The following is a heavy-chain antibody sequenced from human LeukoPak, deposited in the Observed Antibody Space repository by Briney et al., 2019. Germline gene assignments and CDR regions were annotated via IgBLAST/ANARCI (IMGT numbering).Heavy chain of an antibody. CDR2: INHSGST. Sequence: SETLSLTCAVYGGSFSGYYWSWIRQPPGKGLEWIGEINHSGSTNYNPSLKSRVTISVDTSKHQFSLKLSSVTAADTAVYYCARVRGITMVRGVTAKGNYYYYGMDVWGKGTTVTVSS. J-gene: IGHJ6*04. D-gene: IGHD3-10*01. CDR1: GGSFSGYY. V-gene: IGHV4-34*01. CDR3: ARVRGITMVRGVTAKGNYYYYGMDV.